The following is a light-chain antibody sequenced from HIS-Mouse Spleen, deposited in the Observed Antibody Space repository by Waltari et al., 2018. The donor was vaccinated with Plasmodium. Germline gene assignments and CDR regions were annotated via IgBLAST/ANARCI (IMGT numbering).Light chain of an antibody. Sequence: AIQLTQSPSSLSASVGDRVTITCRASQGISSALAWYQQKPGKAPKLLIYDASSLESGVPARFSGSGSGTDFTLTISSLQPEDFATYYCQQYYSFPYTFGQGTKLEIK. CDR2: DAS. J-gene: IGKJ2*01. CDR1: QGISSA. CDR3: QQYYSFPYT. V-gene: IGKV1-13*02.